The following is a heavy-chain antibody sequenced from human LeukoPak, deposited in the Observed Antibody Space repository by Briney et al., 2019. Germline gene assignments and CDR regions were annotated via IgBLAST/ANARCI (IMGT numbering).Heavy chain of an antibody. V-gene: IGHV4-30-2*01. CDR1: GGSISSYL. Sequence: SETLSLTCTVSGGSISSYLWTWFRQPPGKGLEWIGYIYHSGSTYYNPSLKSRVTISVDRSKNQFSLKLSSVTAADTALYYCARGGPPNLSFDYWGQGTLVTVSS. CDR3: ARGGPPNLSFDY. J-gene: IGHJ4*02. CDR2: IYHSGST.